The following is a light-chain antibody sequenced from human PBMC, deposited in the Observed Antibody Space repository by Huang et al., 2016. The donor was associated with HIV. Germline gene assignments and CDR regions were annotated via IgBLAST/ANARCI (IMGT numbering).Light chain of an antibody. J-gene: IGKJ1*01. Sequence: AIQMTQSPSSLSASVGDRVTITCRASQGIRNDLDWYQQKPGQAPKVLIYAAANLPSGSPSRFSGSGSGTEFTLTITSLQPEDFATYYCLQHYNFPRTFGQGTKVELK. CDR1: QGIRND. V-gene: IGKV1-6*01. CDR2: AAA. CDR3: LQHYNFPRT.